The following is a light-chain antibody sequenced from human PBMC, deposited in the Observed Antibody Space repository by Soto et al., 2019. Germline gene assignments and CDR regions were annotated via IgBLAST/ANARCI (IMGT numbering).Light chain of an antibody. CDR1: QSVSGY. CDR2: DAS. Sequence: IVVPRVAATLSFPRGERHSISCRASQSVSGYLAWYQQKPGQAPRLLIYDASSRANGIPARFTGSGSGTDFSRTISSLEPEDVAAYYWQQRSTGPTFGGGTKVDIK. V-gene: IGKV3-11*01. J-gene: IGKJ4*02. CDR3: QQRSTGPT.